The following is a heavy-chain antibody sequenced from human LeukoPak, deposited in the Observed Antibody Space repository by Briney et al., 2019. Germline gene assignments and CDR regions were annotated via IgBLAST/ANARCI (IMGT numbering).Heavy chain of an antibody. CDR1: GFTFSSYS. Sequence: PGGSLRLSCAASGFTFSSYSMNWVRQAPGKGLEWVSYISSSSSTIYYADSVKGRFTISRDNAKNSLYLQMNNLRAEDTAVYYCARDDARSPYYYYCMDVWGKGTTVTVSS. D-gene: IGHD6-13*01. J-gene: IGHJ6*03. CDR3: ARDDARSPYYYYCMDV. CDR2: ISSSSSTI. V-gene: IGHV3-48*04.